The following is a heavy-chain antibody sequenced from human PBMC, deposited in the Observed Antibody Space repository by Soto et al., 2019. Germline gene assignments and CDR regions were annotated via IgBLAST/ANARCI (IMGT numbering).Heavy chain of an antibody. CDR1: GGSISSSSYY. CDR3: ARLWFGELLGYYFDY. CDR2: IYYSGST. Sequence: SETLSLTCTVSGGSISSSSYYWGWIRQPPGKGLEWIGSIYYSGSTYYNPSLKSRVTISVDTSKNQFSLKLSSVTAADTAVYYCARLWFGELLGYYFDYWGQGTMVTVSS. D-gene: IGHD3-10*01. J-gene: IGHJ4*02. V-gene: IGHV4-39*01.